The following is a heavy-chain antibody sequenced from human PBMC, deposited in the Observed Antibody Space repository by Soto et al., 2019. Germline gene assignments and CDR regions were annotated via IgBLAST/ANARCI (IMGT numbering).Heavy chain of an antibody. CDR1: GYSFTNYG. J-gene: IGHJ6*03. CDR3: ARDRGVAPPVAGNTHSYYYMDV. Sequence: QDQLVQSGAEVKKPGASVTVSCKASGYSFTNYGVTWVRQAPGQGLEWMGWISAFNGNTHYAQNLQGRVTMTTDASTSPDYMELRSLRSDDTAVYYCARDRGVAPPVAGNTHSYYYMDVWGKGTTVTVSS. D-gene: IGHD6-19*01. CDR2: ISAFNGNT. V-gene: IGHV1-18*01.